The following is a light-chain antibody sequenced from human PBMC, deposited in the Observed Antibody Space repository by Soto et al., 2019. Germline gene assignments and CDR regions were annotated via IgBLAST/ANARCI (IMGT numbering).Light chain of an antibody. CDR3: QQYNSYSWT. V-gene: IGKV1-5*01. Sequence: MNQSASTVSASVEDRVTITCRASQSISSWLAWYQQKPGKAPKLLIYDASSLESGVPSRFSGSGSGTEFTLTISGLQPDDFATYYCQQYNSYSWTFGQGTKVDI. CDR2: DAS. J-gene: IGKJ1*01. CDR1: QSISSW.